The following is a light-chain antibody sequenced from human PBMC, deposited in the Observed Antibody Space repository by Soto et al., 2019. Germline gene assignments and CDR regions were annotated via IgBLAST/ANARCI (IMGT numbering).Light chain of an antibody. J-gene: IGKJ1*01. CDR2: GAS. V-gene: IGKV3-15*01. CDR3: QQYTT. Sequence: EIVMTQSPATLSVSPGERATLSCRASQSVSSNLAWYQQKPGQAPRLLIYGASTRATGIPARFSGSGSGTEFPLTNSSLQSEDFAVYYCQQYTTFGQGTKVEIK. CDR1: QSVSSN.